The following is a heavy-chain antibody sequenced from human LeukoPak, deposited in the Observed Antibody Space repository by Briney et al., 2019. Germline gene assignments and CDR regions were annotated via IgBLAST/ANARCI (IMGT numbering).Heavy chain of an antibody. V-gene: IGHV4-38-2*02. CDR1: GDSMRDDY. D-gene: IGHD3-10*01. Sequence: SETLSLTCTVSGDSMRDDYWGWIRQPPGNGLQWIGSIYHSGSTYYNPSLKSRVTISVDTSKNQFSLKLSPVTAADTAVYYCAKCRRMVDAFDIWGQGTMVTVSS. CDR2: IYHSGST. CDR3: AKCRRMVDAFDI. J-gene: IGHJ3*02.